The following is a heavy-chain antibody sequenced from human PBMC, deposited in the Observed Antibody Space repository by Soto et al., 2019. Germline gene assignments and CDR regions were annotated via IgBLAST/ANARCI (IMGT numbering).Heavy chain of an antibody. CDR1: GGSVSGYY. CDR2: INHSGST. D-gene: IGHD3-3*01. Sequence: SETLSLTCAVYGGSVSGYYWSWIRQPPGKGLEWIGEINHSGSTDYNPSLKSRVTISVDTSKKQFSLKLSSVTAADTAVYYGARELRDGYIYWYFDLWGRGTLVTVSS. J-gene: IGHJ2*01. CDR3: ARELRDGYIYWYFDL. V-gene: IGHV4-34*01.